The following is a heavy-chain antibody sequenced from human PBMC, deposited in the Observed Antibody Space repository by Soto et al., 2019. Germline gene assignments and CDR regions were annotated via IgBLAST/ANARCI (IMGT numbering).Heavy chain of an antibody. D-gene: IGHD6-6*01. CDR3: AREIIAARPSYNWFDP. Sequence: LSLTCAISGDSVSSNSAAWNWIRQSPSRGLEWLGRTYYRSKWYNDYAVSVKSRITINPDTSKNQFSLQLNSVTPEDTAVYYCAREIIAARPSYNWFDPWGQGTLVTVSS. CDR1: GDSVSSNSAA. J-gene: IGHJ5*02. CDR2: TYYRSKWYN. V-gene: IGHV6-1*01.